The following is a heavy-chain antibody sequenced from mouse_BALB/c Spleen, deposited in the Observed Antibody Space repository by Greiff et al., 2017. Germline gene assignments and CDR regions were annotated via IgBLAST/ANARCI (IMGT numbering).Heavy chain of an antibody. D-gene: IGHD1-2*01. V-gene: IGHV1-77*01. CDR1: GYTFTDYV. J-gene: IGHJ4*01. Sequence: QVQLKESGPELVKPGASVKMSCKASGYTFTDYVISWVKQRTGQGLEWIGEIYPGSGSTYYNEKFKVKATLTADKSSNTAYMQLSSLTSEDSAVYFCARSNYYGSLYYAMDYWGQGTSVTVSS. CDR3: ARSNYYGSLYYAMDY. CDR2: IYPGSGST.